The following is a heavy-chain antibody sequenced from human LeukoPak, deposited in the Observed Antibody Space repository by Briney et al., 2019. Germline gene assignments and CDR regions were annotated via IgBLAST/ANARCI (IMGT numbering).Heavy chain of an antibody. CDR3: ARGVVTAPQTFDY. J-gene: IGHJ4*02. V-gene: IGHV4-34*01. Sequence: SETLSLTCAVYGVSFSGYYWSWIRQPPGKGLEWIGEINHSGSTNYNPSLKSRVTISVDTSKNQFSLKLSSVTAADTAVYYCARGVVTAPQTFDYWGQGTLVTVSS. CDR2: INHSGST. CDR1: GVSFSGYY. D-gene: IGHD2-21*02.